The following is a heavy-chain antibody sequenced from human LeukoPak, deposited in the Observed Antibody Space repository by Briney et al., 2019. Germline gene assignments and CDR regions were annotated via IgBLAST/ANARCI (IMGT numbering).Heavy chain of an antibody. D-gene: IGHD6-13*01. V-gene: IGHV4-39*07. CDR3: AVSIAAAGGDY. CDR1: GGSISSSSYY. J-gene: IGHJ4*02. CDR2: IYYSGST. Sequence: KPSETLSLTCTVSGGSISSSSYYWGWIRQPPGKGLEWIGSIYYSGSTYYNPSLKSRVTISVDTSKNQFSLKLSSVTAADTAVYYCAVSIAAAGGDYWGQGTLVTVSS.